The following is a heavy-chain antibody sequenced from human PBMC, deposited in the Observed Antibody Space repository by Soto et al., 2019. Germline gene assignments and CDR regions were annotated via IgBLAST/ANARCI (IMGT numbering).Heavy chain of an antibody. CDR1: GFTFSNYA. V-gene: IGHV3-30*01. Sequence: PGGSLRLSCAASGFTFSNYAMHWVRQAPGKGLEWVAVMSYDGSNKYYADSVKGRLTISRDNSKNTLFLQMNSLRVEDTAVYYCARDHYDFRYYYYGLDVWGQGTTVTVSS. CDR2: MSYDGSNK. J-gene: IGHJ6*02. D-gene: IGHD3-3*01. CDR3: ARDHYDFRYYYYGLDV.